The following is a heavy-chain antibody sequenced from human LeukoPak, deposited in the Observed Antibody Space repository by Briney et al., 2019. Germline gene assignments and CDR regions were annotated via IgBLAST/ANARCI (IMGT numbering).Heavy chain of an antibody. V-gene: IGHV1-8*01. J-gene: IGHJ4*02. Sequence: EASVTVTCKASGYTFTSYDINWVRQATGQGLEWMGWMNPNSGNTGYAQKFQGRVTITRNTSIDTAYMELSSLRSEDTAVYYCARGTRIAVAGTSQRKKFDYWGQGTLGTVSS. CDR1: GYTFTSYD. CDR2: MNPNSGNT. D-gene: IGHD6-19*01. CDR3: ARGTRIAVAGTSQRKKFDY.